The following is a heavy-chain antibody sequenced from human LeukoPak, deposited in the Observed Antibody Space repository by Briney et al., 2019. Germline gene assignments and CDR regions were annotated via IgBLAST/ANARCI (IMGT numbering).Heavy chain of an antibody. CDR3: AKDSNPAGYYYMDV. V-gene: IGHV3-30*02. D-gene: IGHD1-14*01. CDR1: AFTFSSYG. Sequence: PGGSLRLSCAASAFTFSSYGMHWVRQAPGKGLEWVAFIWYDGSNKYYADSVKGRFTISRDNSKNTLYLQMNSLRAEDTAVYYCAKDSNPAGYYYMDVWGKGTTVTVSS. J-gene: IGHJ6*03. CDR2: IWYDGSNK.